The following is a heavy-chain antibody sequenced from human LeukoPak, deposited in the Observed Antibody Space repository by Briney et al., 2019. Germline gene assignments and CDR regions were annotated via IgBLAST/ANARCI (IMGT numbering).Heavy chain of an antibody. CDR3: ARVYIVVVPAAINNWFDP. D-gene: IGHD2-2*01. V-gene: IGHV4-59*01. Sequence: SETLSLTCTVSGGSISGYYWSWIRQAPGKGLEWIGYIYNSGSLNYNPSLKSRVTISVDTSKNQFSLKLSSVTAADTAVYYCARVYIVVVPAAINNWFDPWGQGTLVTVSS. J-gene: IGHJ5*02. CDR1: GGSISGYY. CDR2: IYNSGSL.